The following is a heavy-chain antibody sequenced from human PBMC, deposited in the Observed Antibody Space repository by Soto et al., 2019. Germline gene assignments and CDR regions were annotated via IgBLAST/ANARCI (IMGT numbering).Heavy chain of an antibody. V-gene: IGHV1-69*06. CDR2: IIPIFGTA. D-gene: IGHD2-15*01. CDR1: GGTFSSYA. J-gene: IGHJ6*02. CDR3: ARGGGCSGGSCYGYYYYGMDV. Sequence: SVKVSCKASGGTFSSYAISWVRQAPGQRLEWMGGIIPIFGTANYAQKFQGRVTITADKSTSTAYMELSSLRSEDTAVYYCARGGGCSGGSCYGYYYYGMDVWGQGTTVTVSS.